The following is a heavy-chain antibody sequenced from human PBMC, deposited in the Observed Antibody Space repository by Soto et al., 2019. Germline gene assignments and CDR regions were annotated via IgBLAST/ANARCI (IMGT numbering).Heavy chain of an antibody. CDR1: GFTVSSNY. J-gene: IGHJ4*02. CDR3: ARGGVAGSGSMFGY. Sequence: EVQLVESGGGLIQPGGSLRLSCAASGFTVSSNYMSWVRQAPGKGLEWVSVIYSGGSTYYADSVKGRFTISRDNSKNTLYLQMNSLRAEDTAVYYCARGGVAGSGSMFGYWGQGTLVTVSS. V-gene: IGHV3-53*01. D-gene: IGHD3-10*01. CDR2: IYSGGST.